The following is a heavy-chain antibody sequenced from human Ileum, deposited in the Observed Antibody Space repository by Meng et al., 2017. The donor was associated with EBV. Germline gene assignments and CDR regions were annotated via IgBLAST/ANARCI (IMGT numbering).Heavy chain of an antibody. CDR1: GSSFISTNG. J-gene: IGHJ4*02. CDR3: ANRRPASGPLGDY. CDR2: INHSGST. Sequence: VPLHRSGQDSLNRSAPRPLTCSASGSSFISTNGRDWVRQPPGKGLEWIGDINHSGSTNYNPSLKSRVTISIDASKNQFSLKVTSVTAADTAMYYCANRRPASGPLGDYWGQGTLVTVSS. D-gene: IGHD2-2*01. V-gene: IGHV4-4*02.